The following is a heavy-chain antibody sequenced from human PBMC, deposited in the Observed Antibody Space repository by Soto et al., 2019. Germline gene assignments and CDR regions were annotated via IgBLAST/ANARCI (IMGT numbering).Heavy chain of an antibody. CDR2: FDPEDGET. V-gene: IGHV1-24*01. Sequence: QVQLVQSGAEVKKPGASVKVSCKVSRYTLTELSMHWVRQAPGKGLEWMGGFDPEDGETIYAQKFQGRVTMTEDTSTDTAYMELSSLRSEDTAVYYCATDITGSSRSGRRYFDYWGQGTLVTVSS. CDR3: ATDITGSSRSGRRYFDY. D-gene: IGHD2-2*01. CDR1: RYTLTELS. J-gene: IGHJ4*02.